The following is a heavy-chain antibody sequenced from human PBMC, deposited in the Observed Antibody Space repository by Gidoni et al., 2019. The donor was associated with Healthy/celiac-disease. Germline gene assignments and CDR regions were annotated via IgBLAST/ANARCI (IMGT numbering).Heavy chain of an antibody. CDR2: ISSSSSYI. J-gene: IGHJ6*02. V-gene: IGHV3-21*01. CDR1: GVTFSSYS. D-gene: IGHD3-10*01. Sequence: EVQLVESGGGLVKPGGSLRLSCAASGVTFSSYSMNWVRQAPGKGLEWVSSISSSSSYIYYADSVKGRFTISRDNAKNSLYLQMNSLRAEDTAVYYCARDMEVGMDVWGQGTTVTVSS. CDR3: ARDMEVGMDV.